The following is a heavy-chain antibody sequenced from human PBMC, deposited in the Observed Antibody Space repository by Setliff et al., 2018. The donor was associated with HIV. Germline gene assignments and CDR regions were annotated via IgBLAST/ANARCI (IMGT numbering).Heavy chain of an antibody. CDR2: IDSSDSYT. D-gene: IGHD6-19*01. Sequence: GESLKISCKGAGYSFTSYWISWVRQMPGKGLEWMGRIDSSDSYTNYSPSFQGHVTISADKSISTAYLQWSSLKASDTAMYYCARRSTAVAGTPYYYYMDVWGKGTTVTVSS. CDR3: ARRSTAVAGTPYYYYMDV. CDR1: GYSFTSYW. V-gene: IGHV5-10-1*01. J-gene: IGHJ6*03.